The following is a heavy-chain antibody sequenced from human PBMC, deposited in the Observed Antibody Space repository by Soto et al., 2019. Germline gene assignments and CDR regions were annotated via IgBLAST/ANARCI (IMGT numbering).Heavy chain of an antibody. CDR1: GGTFSSYA. Sequence: QVQLVQSGAEVKKPGSSVKVSCKASGGTFSSYAISWVRQAPGQGLEWMGGIIPIFGTANYAQKFQGRVPITADGSTSTAYMELIMLRSEDTAVYYCARESRYCSGGSCYFLPGIDYWGQGTLVTVSS. V-gene: IGHV1-69*12. CDR3: ARESRYCSGGSCYFLPGIDY. J-gene: IGHJ4*02. CDR2: IIPIFGTA. D-gene: IGHD2-15*01.